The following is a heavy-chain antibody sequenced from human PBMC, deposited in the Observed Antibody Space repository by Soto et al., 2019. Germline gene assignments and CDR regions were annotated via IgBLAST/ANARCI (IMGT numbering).Heavy chain of an antibody. CDR1: GYTFTGYY. CDR3: ARDRDIVATIGYYYYGMDV. CDR2: INPNSGGT. J-gene: IGHJ6*02. V-gene: IGHV1-2*02. D-gene: IGHD5-12*01. Sequence: ASVKVSCKASGYTFTGYYMHWVRQAPGQGLEWMGWINPNSGGTNYAQKFQGRVTMTRDTSISTAYMELSRLRSDDTAVYYCARDRDIVATIGYYYYGMDVWGQGTTVTVS.